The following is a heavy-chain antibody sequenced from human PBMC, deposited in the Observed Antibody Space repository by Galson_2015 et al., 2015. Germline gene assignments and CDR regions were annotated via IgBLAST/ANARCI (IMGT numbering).Heavy chain of an antibody. J-gene: IGHJ3*02. CDR3: AYGGTVTTYDAFDI. D-gene: IGHD4-17*01. V-gene: IGHV6-1*01. Sequence: CAISWDSVSSNSAAWNGIRQSPSRGLEWLGRTYYKSKWYNDYEVSVKSRITINPDTSKNQFSLQLNSVTPEDTAVYYCAYGGTVTTYDAFDIWGQGTMVTVS. CDR2: TYYKSKWYN. CDR1: WDSVSSNSAA.